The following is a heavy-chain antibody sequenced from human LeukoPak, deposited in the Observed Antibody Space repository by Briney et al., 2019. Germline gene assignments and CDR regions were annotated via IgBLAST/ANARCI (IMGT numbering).Heavy chain of an antibody. CDR1: GYTFTSYD. D-gene: IGHD3-3*01. V-gene: IGHV1-8*01. Sequence: ASVKVSCKASGYTFTSYDINWVRQATGQGLEWMRWMNPNSGNTGYAQKFQGRVTMTRNTSISTAYMELSSLRSEDTAVYYCARGWTYYDFWSGPYGMDVWGQGTTVTVSS. J-gene: IGHJ6*02. CDR3: ARGWTYYDFWSGPYGMDV. CDR2: MNPNSGNT.